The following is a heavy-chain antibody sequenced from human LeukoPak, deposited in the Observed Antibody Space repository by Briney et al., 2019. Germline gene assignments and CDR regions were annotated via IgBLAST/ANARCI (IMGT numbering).Heavy chain of an antibody. CDR2: ISYDGSNE. CDR1: GFTFSSYG. D-gene: IGHD6-19*01. J-gene: IGHJ4*02. Sequence: PGRSLRLSCAVSGFTFSSYGMHWVRQAPGKGLEWVAVISYDGSNEYYADSVKGRFTISRDNSKNTLYLQMNSLKTEDTAVYYCAKGGRGCIALAETGPYWGQGTLVTVSS. CDR3: AKGGRGCIALAETGPY. V-gene: IGHV3-30*18.